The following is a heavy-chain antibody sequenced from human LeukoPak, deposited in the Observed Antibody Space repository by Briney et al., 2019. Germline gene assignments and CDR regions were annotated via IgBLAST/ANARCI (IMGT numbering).Heavy chain of an antibody. D-gene: IGHD6-13*01. CDR1: GGSISIYY. Sequence: SETLSLTCTVSGGSISIYYWSWIRQPPGKGLEWIGYIYYSGSTNYNPSLKGRVTISVDTSKNQFSLKLSSVTAADTAVYYCAVSSWYNWFDPWGQGTLVTVSS. CDR3: AVSSWYNWFDP. V-gene: IGHV4-59*01. CDR2: IYYSGST. J-gene: IGHJ5*02.